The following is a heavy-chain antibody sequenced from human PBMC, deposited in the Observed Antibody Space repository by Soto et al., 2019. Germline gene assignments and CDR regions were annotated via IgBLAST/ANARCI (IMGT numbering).Heavy chain of an antibody. CDR3: ARGGRFLEWLPGSGEAYYGMDV. V-gene: IGHV4-34*01. D-gene: IGHD3-3*01. Sequence: SETLSLTCGVYGGSFSGYYWSWIRQPPGKGLEWIGEINHSGSTNYNPSLKSRVTRSVDTSKNQFSLKLSSVTAADTAVYYCARGGRFLEWLPGSGEAYYGMDVWGQGTTVTVSS. CDR2: INHSGST. J-gene: IGHJ6*02. CDR1: GGSFSGYY.